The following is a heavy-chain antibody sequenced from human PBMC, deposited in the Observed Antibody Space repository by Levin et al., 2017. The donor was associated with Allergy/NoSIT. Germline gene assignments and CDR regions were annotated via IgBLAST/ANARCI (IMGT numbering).Heavy chain of an antibody. CDR2: IYWDDDK. D-gene: IGHD3-22*01. CDR3: AHRLSNDYYDSSGYKRGLDGFDL. Sequence: SGPTLVKPTQTLTLTCTFSGFSLSTSGVGVGWIRQPPGKALEWLALIYWDDDKRYSPSLNSRLTISKDTSKNQVVLTMTNMDPVDTATYYCAHRLSNDYYDSSGYKRGLDGFDLWGQGTMVTVSS. CDR1: GFSLSTSGVG. V-gene: IGHV2-5*02. J-gene: IGHJ3*01.